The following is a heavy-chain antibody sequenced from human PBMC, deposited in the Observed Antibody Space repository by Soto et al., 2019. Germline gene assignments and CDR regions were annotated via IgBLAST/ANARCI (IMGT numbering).Heavy chain of an antibody. J-gene: IGHJ3*02. CDR1: GGSFSGYI. CDR2: INHSGSA. V-gene: IGHV4-34*01. Sequence: PSETLSLTCDVYGGSFSGYIWTWIRQTPGKGLQWIGQINHSGSANYNPSLKSRVTMSRDTSKNQFSLKLESVTAADTAVYYCAREVGELDYSSSSDAFDIWGQGTMVTVSS. CDR3: AREVGELDYSSSSDAFDI. D-gene: IGHD6-6*01.